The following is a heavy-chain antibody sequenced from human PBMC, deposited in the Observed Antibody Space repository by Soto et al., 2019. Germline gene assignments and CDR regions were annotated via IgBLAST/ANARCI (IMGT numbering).Heavy chain of an antibody. CDR1: SGSFSGYY. V-gene: IGHV4-34*01. CDR3: VACDYGYYPRY. D-gene: IGHD4-17*01. Sequence: QVQVQQWGAGLLKPSETLSLTCAVYSGSFSGYYWSWIRQPPGKGLEWIGEINHSGSTNYNPSLKSRLTISVDTSTNQFSLKLRSVTAADTALYYCVACDYGYYPRYWGQGTLVTVSS. J-gene: IGHJ4*02. CDR2: INHSGST.